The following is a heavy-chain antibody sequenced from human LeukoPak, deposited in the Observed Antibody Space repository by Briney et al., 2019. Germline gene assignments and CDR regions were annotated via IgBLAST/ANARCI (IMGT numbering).Heavy chain of an antibody. Sequence: ASVKVSCKASGYTFTSYDINWVRQATGQGLEWMGWMNPNSGNTGYAQKFQGRVTMTRNTSISTAYMELSSLRSEDTAVYYCARGIGPDDFWSGWGYYYYYYMDVWGKGTMVTVSS. V-gene: IGHV1-8*01. CDR3: ARGIGPDDFWSGWGYYYYYYMDV. J-gene: IGHJ6*03. D-gene: IGHD3-3*01. CDR2: MNPNSGNT. CDR1: GYTFTSYD.